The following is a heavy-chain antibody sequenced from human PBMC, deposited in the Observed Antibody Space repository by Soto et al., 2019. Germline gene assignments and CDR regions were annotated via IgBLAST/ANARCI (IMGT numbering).Heavy chain of an antibody. J-gene: IGHJ4*02. Sequence: LXLSWAGSSFTCSNYSMSWVRQAPGKGLEWVSAISGSGDSTYYANSVKGRFTISRDNSKNTLYLQMNSLRAEDTAVYYCAKDTPQEWLLVFHYWGQGALVTVSS. V-gene: IGHV3-23*01. D-gene: IGHD3-3*01. CDR1: SFTCSNYS. CDR3: AKDTPQEWLLVFHY. CDR2: ISGSGDST.